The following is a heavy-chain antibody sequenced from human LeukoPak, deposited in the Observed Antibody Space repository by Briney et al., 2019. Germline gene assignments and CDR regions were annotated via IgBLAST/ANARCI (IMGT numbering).Heavy chain of an antibody. CDR3: ARDGGFGELKESWFDP. Sequence: ASVKVSCTASGYTFTSYGISWVRQAPGQGLEWMGWISAYNGNTNYAQKLQGRVTMTTDTSTGTAYMELRSLRSDDTAVYYCARDGGFGELKESWFDPWGQGTLVTVSS. D-gene: IGHD3-10*01. J-gene: IGHJ5*02. CDR1: GYTFTSYG. V-gene: IGHV1-18*01. CDR2: ISAYNGNT.